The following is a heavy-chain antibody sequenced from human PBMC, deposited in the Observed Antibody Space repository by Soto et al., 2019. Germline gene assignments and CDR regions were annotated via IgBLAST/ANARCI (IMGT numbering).Heavy chain of an antibody. CDR2: IIPILGIA. D-gene: IGHD2-2*01. J-gene: IGHJ6*02. Sequence: QVQLVQSGAEVKKPGSSVKVSCKASGGTFSSYTISWVRQAPGQGLEWMGRIIPILGIANYAQKFQGRVTITAEKSTSTAYMELSSQGSEDTAGYYCAGGGYCSSTSCYAGGYYYGMDVWGQGTTVTVSS. CDR3: AGGGYCSSTSCYAGGYYYGMDV. V-gene: IGHV1-69*02. CDR1: GGTFSSYT.